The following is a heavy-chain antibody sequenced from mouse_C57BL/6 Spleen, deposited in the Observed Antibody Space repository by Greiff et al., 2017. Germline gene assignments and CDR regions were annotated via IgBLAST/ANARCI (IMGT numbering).Heavy chain of an antibody. Sequence: QVKLQQSGAELVRPGASVKMSCKASGYTFTSYTMHWVQQRPGQGLEWLGYINPSSGYTKYYQKFEDKATLTADKYSSTAYLQLSSLTSEDSAVYYCASYDYFDYWGQGTTLTVSS. J-gene: IGHJ2*01. CDR1: GYTFTSYT. D-gene: IGHD2-3*01. V-gene: IGHV1-4*01. CDR3: ASYDYFDY. CDR2: INPSSGYT.